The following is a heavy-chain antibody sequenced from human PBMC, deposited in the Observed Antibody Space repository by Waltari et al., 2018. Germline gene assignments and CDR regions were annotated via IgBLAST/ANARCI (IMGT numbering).Heavy chain of an antibody. J-gene: IGHJ5*02. CDR3: TRDLYGSGGDWFDP. CDR2: IGGTHSNI. V-gene: IGHV3-21*03. CDR1: GFECRDYG. Sequence: EVRLAESGGGLVKPGGSLRLSCTASGFECRDYGMNWVRQAPGTGLEWVSSIGGTHSNIFYADSVKGRFTVSRDNAKNSLYLQMDNLRAEDSGLYFCTRDLYGSGGDWFDPWGQGTLVTVSS. D-gene: IGHD3-10*01.